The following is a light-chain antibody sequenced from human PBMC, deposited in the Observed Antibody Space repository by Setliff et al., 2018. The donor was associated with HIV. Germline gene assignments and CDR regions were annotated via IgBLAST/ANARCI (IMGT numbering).Light chain of an antibody. CDR3: SSYKTGNTLV. V-gene: IGLV2-14*01. CDR2: EVS. Sequence: QSVLTQPASVSGSPGQSITISCTGTSSDIGVPNYVSWYQQNPGRAPKLMIYEVSNRPSGVSDRFSGSKSGNTASLTISGLQAEDEADYYCSSYKTGNTLVFGGGTK. J-gene: IGLJ3*02. CDR1: SSDIGVPNY.